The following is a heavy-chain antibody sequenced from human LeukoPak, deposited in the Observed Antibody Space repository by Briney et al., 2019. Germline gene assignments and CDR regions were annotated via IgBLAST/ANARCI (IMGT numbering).Heavy chain of an antibody. V-gene: IGHV3-74*01. CDR1: GFTFSSYW. CDR3: ATGSGLWSPDY. Sequence: GGSLRLSCAASGFTFSSYWMHWVRQAPGKGLVWVSRIDNKGSGTSYADSVKGRFTISRDNAKNRLYVQMYNLRVEDTAVYYCATGSGLWSPDYWGQGTLVTVSS. J-gene: IGHJ4*02. D-gene: IGHD5-18*01. CDR2: IDNKGSGT.